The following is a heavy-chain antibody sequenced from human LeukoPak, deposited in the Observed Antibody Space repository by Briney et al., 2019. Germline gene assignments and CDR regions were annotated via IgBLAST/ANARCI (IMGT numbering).Heavy chain of an antibody. V-gene: IGHV1-18*04. CDR3: ARGEVGATIWGDY. J-gene: IGHJ4*02. Sequence: ASVKVSCKASGYAFTSYYMHWVRQAPGQGLEWMGWISAYNGNTNYAQKLQGRVTMTTDTSTSTAYMELRSLRSDDTAVYYCARGEVGATIWGDYWGQGTLVTVSS. CDR1: GYAFTSYY. CDR2: ISAYNGNT. D-gene: IGHD1-26*01.